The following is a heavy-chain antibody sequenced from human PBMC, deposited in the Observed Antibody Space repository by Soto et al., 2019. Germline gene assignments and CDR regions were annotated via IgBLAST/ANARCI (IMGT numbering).Heavy chain of an antibody. CDR2: ISAHNGNT. J-gene: IGHJ4*02. Sequence: QVHLVQSGAEVKKPGASVKVSCKGSGYDFTTYGITWVRQAPGQGLEWMAWISAHNGNTDHAQKLQGRVTVTRDTSTSTAYLELRILRCDDPAVYYGARGRSGDYRGQEAQVTVSS. CDR1: GYDFTTYG. CDR3: ARGRSGDY. V-gene: IGHV1-18*01.